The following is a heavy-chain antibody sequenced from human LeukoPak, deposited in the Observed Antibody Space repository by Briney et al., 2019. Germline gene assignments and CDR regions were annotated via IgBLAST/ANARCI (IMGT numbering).Heavy chain of an antibody. D-gene: IGHD6-13*01. J-gene: IGHJ4*02. CDR3: AKDLHGIAAFGY. CDR1: GCTSSSCS. CDR2: ISSSSSYI. V-gene: IGHV3-21*01. Sequence: GSLILSCAAAGCTSSSCSMNWVRRAPGKGREWVSSISSSSSYIYYADSVKGRFTISRDNSKNTLYLQMNSLRAEDTAVYYCAKDLHGIAAFGYWGQGTLVTVSS.